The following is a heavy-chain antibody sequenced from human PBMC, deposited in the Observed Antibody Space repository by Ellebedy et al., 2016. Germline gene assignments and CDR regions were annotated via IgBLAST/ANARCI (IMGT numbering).Heavy chain of an antibody. J-gene: IGHJ4*02. D-gene: IGHD3/OR15-3a*01. V-gene: IGHV2-5*02. CDR1: GFSLSTSGVG. CDR3: AHAGLAESLKD. CDR2: IYWDDDR. Sequence: SGPTLVKPTQTLTLTCTFSGFSLSTSGVGVGWIRQPPGKALEWLALIYWDDDRRYSPLLESRLTITKDTSKNQVVLTMTNMDPVDTATYYCAHAGLAESLKDWGQGTLVTVSS.